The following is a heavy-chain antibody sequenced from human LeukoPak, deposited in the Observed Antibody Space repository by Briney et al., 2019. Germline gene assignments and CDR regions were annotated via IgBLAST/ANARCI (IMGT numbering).Heavy chain of an antibody. CDR3: ARGIFGMVLNAFDL. V-gene: IGHV4-59*01. CDR2: ISYGGST. CDR1: GFTFSSYY. J-gene: IGHJ3*01. Sequence: PGGSLRLSCAASGFTFSSYYWTWIRQPPGRGLEWVGYISYGGSTNYNPSLKSRVTISVDTSTNQFSLKLSSVTAADTAVYYCARGIFGMVLNAFDLWGRGTMVTVSS. D-gene: IGHD3-3*01.